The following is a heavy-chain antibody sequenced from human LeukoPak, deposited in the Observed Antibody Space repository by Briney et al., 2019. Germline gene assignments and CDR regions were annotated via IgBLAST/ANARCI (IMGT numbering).Heavy chain of an antibody. D-gene: IGHD3-3*01. CDR3: ARRSSFGAFDI. J-gene: IGHJ3*02. Sequence: GESLKISCKGSGYSFTSYWIGWVRPMPGKGLEWMGIIYPGDSDIRHSPPFQGQVTISADKSISTAYLQWSSLKASDTAMYFCARRSSFGAFDIWGQGTMVTVSS. CDR2: IYPGDSDI. V-gene: IGHV5-51*01. CDR1: GYSFTSYW.